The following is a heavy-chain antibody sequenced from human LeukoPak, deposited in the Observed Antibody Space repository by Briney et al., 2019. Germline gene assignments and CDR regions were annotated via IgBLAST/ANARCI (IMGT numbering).Heavy chain of an antibody. Sequence: SEALSLTCTVSGGSISSYYWSWIRQPAGKGLEWIGRIYTSGSTNYNPSLKSRVTMSVDTSKNQFSPKLSSVTAADTAVYYCARDRFDYYGSGSYYRRGGVYYFDYWGQGTLVTVSS. D-gene: IGHD3-10*01. CDR2: IYTSGST. CDR3: ARDRFDYYGSGSYYRRGGVYYFDY. V-gene: IGHV4-4*07. CDR1: GGSISSYY. J-gene: IGHJ4*02.